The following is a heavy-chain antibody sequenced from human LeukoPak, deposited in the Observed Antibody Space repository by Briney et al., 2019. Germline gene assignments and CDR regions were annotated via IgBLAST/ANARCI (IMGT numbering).Heavy chain of an antibody. D-gene: IGHD5-12*01. Sequence: QTGGSLRLSCAASGFIFSSYAMSWVRQAPGKGLEWVSGISGIGGSTYYADSVKGRFTMSRDNSKNTLYLQMNSLRAEDTAVYYCAKDPLALVTTIAAYFDYWGQGTLVTVSS. V-gene: IGHV3-23*01. CDR3: AKDPLALVTTIAAYFDY. J-gene: IGHJ4*02. CDR1: GFIFSSYA. CDR2: ISGIGGST.